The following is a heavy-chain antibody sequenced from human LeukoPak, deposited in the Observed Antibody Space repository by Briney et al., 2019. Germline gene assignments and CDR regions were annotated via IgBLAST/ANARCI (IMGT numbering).Heavy chain of an antibody. CDR2: IYYSGST. V-gene: IGHV4-59*01. CDR1: GGSISSYY. Sequence: PSETLSLTCTVSGGSISSYYWSWIRQPPGKGLEWIGYIYYSGSTNYNPSLKSRATISVDTSKNQFSLKLSSVTAADTAVYYCARGNKSGSYPSWGQGTLVTVSS. J-gene: IGHJ4*02. CDR3: ARGNKSGSYPS. D-gene: IGHD1-26*01.